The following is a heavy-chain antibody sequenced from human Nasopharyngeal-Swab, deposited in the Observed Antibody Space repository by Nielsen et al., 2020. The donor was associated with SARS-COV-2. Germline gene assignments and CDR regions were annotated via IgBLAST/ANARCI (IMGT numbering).Heavy chain of an antibody. Sequence: GESLKISCVVSGLTFSSYEMNWVRQAPGTGLEWVSHISRFAGTIWYADSVKGRFTISRDNAKNSLYLHMDSLGAEDKAVYYCARDGGRGKSYVMWDYWGQGTLVTVSS. J-gene: IGHJ4*02. CDR3: ARDGGRGKSYVMWDY. V-gene: IGHV3-48*03. CDR2: ISRFAGTI. D-gene: IGHD5-18*01. CDR1: GLTFSSYE.